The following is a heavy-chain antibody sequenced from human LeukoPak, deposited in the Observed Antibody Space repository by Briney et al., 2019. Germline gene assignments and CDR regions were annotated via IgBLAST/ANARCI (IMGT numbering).Heavy chain of an antibody. CDR2: IKSKTDGGTT. J-gene: IGHJ6*03. Sequence: GGSLRLSCAASGFTFSNAWMSWVRQAPGKGLEWVGRIKSKTDGGTTDYAAPVKGRFTISRDDSKNTLYLQMNSLKTEDTAVYYCTTQIITMVRGVSYALSYYYYMDVWGKGTTVTISS. CDR1: GFTFSNAW. D-gene: IGHD3-10*01. CDR3: TTQIITMVRGVSYALSYYYYMDV. V-gene: IGHV3-15*01.